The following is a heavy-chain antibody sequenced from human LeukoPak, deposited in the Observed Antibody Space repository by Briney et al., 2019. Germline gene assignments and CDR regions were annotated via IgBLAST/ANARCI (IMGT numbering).Heavy chain of an antibody. CDR1: GGSTSGYY. CDR2: IYYSGST. V-gene: IGHV4-59*01. D-gene: IGHD6-13*01. J-gene: IGHJ3*02. CDR3: ARDGSSSWIDAFDI. Sequence: SETLSLTCTVSGGSTSGYYWSWIRQPPGKGLEWIGYIYYSGSTNYNPSLKSRVTISVDTSKNQFSLKLSSVTAADTAVYYCARDGSSSWIDAFDIWGQGTMVTVSS.